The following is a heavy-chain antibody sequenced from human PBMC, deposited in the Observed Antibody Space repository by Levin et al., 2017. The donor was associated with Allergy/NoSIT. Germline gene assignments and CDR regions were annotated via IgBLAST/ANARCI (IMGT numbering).Heavy chain of an antibody. D-gene: IGHD4-23*01. CDR1: GGSISSSSYY. J-gene: IGHJ3*02. V-gene: IGHV4-39*01. Sequence: SETLSLTCTVSGGSISSSSYYWGWIRQPPGKGLEWIGSIYYSGSTYYNPSLKSRVTISVDTSKNQFSLKLSPVTAADTAVYYCARGTDQLRWNAFDIWGQGTMVTVSS. CDR3: ARGTDQLRWNAFDI. CDR2: IYYSGST.